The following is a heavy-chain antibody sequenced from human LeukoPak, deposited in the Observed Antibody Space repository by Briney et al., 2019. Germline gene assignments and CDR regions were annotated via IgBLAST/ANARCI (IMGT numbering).Heavy chain of an antibody. Sequence: SETLSLTCAVYAGSFTGYYWSWIRQPPGKGLEWLGEINHSGSTNYKPSLKSRVTISVDTSKNQFSLKPSSVTAADAAVYYCARGPGGYCSGGSCYGNAFDIWGQGTMVTVSS. D-gene: IGHD2-15*01. CDR3: ARGPGGYCSGGSCYGNAFDI. CDR1: AGSFTGYY. J-gene: IGHJ3*02. V-gene: IGHV4-34*01. CDR2: INHSGST.